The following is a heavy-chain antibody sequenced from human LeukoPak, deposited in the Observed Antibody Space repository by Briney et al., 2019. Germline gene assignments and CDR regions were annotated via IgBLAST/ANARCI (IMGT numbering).Heavy chain of an antibody. V-gene: IGHV3-11*01. CDR1: GFTVRSNY. CDR2: ISSSGSTI. J-gene: IGHJ6*02. CDR3: ARGLRGMDV. Sequence: GGSLRLSCAASGFTVRSNYMTWVRQAPGKGLEWVSYISSSGSTIYYTDSVKGRFTISRDNAKNSLYLQMNSLRAEDTAVYYCARGLRGMDVWGQGTTVTVSS.